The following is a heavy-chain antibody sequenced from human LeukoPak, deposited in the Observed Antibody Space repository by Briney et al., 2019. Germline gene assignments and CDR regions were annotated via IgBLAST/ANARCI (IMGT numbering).Heavy chain of an antibody. CDR2: ISSSSSYT. D-gene: IGHD6-13*01. V-gene: IGHV3-11*06. CDR1: GFIFSDYS. J-gene: IGHJ4*02. CDR3: ARGGAAAGTVIFDY. Sequence: GGSLRLSCAAPGFIFSDYSMSWIRQAPGKGLEWVSYISSSSSYTNYADSVKGQFTISRDNAKNSLYLQMNSLRAEDTAVYYCARGGAAAGTVIFDYWGQGTLVTVSS.